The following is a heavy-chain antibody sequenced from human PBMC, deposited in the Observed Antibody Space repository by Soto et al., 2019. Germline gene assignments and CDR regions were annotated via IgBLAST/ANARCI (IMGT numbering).Heavy chain of an antibody. CDR2: ISYDGSNK. Sequence: QVQLVESGGGVVQPGRSLRLSCAASGFTFSSYAMHWVRQAPGKGLEWVAVISYDGSNKYYADSVKGRFTISRDNSKNPLYLQMNSLRAEDTAVYYCARPLKVVDAFDIWGQGTMVTVSS. CDR3: ARPLKVVDAFDI. J-gene: IGHJ3*02. CDR1: GFTFSSYA. V-gene: IGHV3-30-3*01. D-gene: IGHD2-21*01.